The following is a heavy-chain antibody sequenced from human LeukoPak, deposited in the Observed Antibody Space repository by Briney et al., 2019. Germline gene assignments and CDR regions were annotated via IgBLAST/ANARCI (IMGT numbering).Heavy chain of an antibody. CDR3: ALPHYYDSEGPSDMDV. CDR2: ISSSGNTI. CDR1: GFTFSSYE. V-gene: IGHV3-48*03. Sequence: GGSLRLSCAASGFTFSSYEMNWVRQAPGKGLEWVSYISSSGNTIYYADSVKGRFTVSRDNAKNSLFLQMNSLRAEDTAVYYCALPHYYDSEGPSDMDVWGKGTTVTISS. J-gene: IGHJ6*03. D-gene: IGHD3-10*01.